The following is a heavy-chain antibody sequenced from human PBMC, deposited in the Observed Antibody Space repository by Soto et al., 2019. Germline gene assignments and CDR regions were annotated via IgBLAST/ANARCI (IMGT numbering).Heavy chain of an antibody. J-gene: IGHJ4*02. Sequence: QVQLQESGPGLVKPSQTLSLTCTVSGGSIISGGYYWSWIRQHPGKGLEWIGYIYYSGSTYYNPSLKSRVTISVYTSKNQFSLKLSSVTASDTAVYYCARSSTSANYFDYWGQGTLVTVSS. CDR2: IYYSGST. V-gene: IGHV4-31*03. CDR1: GGSIISGGYY. D-gene: IGHD2-2*01. CDR3: ARSSTSANYFDY.